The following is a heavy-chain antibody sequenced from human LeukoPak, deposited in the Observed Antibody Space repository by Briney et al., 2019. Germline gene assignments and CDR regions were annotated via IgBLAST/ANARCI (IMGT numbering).Heavy chain of an antibody. Sequence: GRSLRLSCAASGFTFSSYAMHWVRQAPGKGLEWVSSISSSSNYIYYADSVKGRFTISRDNSKNTLYLQMNSLRAEDTAVYYCAKDPSHYDSSGYYYWAFDIWGQGTMVTVSS. D-gene: IGHD3-22*01. J-gene: IGHJ3*02. CDR2: ISSSSNYI. CDR1: GFTFSSYA. CDR3: AKDPSHYDSSGYYYWAFDI. V-gene: IGHV3-21*04.